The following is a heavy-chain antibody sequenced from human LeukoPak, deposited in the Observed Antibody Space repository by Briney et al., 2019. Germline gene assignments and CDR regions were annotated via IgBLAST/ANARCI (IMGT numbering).Heavy chain of an antibody. CDR2: ISASGVST. J-gene: IGHJ3*02. Sequence: GGSLRLSCAASGFTFSSCAMSWVRQAPGKGLEWVTAISASGVSTYYSDSVRGRFSISRVNSKKMLYLQMNSLRAEDTALYYCACRSDAFGIWGQGTMVTVSS. V-gene: IGHV3-23*01. CDR3: ACRSDAFGI. CDR1: GFTFSSCA.